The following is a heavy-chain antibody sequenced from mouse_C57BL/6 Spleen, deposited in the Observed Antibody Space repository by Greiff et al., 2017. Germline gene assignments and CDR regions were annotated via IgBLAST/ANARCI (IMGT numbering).Heavy chain of an antibody. V-gene: IGHV1-80*01. CDR3: ARTGTEGVFCY. CDR2: IYPGDGDT. J-gene: IGHJ2*01. Sequence: QVQLQQSGAELVKPGASVKISCKASGYAFSSYWMNWVKQRPGKGLEWIGQIYPGDGDTNYNGKFKGKATLTADKSSSTAYMQLSSLTSEDSAVYICARTGTEGVFCYWGQGTTLTVSS. CDR1: GYAFSSYW. D-gene: IGHD4-1*01.